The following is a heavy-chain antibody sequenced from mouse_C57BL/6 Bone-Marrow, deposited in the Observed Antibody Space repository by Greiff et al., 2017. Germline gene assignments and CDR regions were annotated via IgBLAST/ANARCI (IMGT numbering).Heavy chain of an antibody. D-gene: IGHD2-4*01. CDR3: ARWKYDYEDV. CDR1: GYSFTDYN. CDR2: INPNYGTT. V-gene: IGHV1-39*01. J-gene: IGHJ1*03. Sequence: EVKLMESGPELVKPGASVKISCKASGYSFTDYNMNWMKQSNGKSLEWIGVINPNYGTTSYNQKFKGKATLSVDQSSSPAYMQLNSLTSKDSAVYYCARWKYDYEDVWGTGTTVTVSS.